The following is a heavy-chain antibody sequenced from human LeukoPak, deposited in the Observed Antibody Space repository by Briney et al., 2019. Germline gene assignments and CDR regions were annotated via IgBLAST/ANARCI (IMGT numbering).Heavy chain of an antibody. CDR3: ARIADYYDSSGYNSVDY. Sequence: PGGSLRLSCAASGFTFSSYEMNWVRQAPGKGLEWVSYISSSGSTIYYADSVKGRFTISRDNSKNTLYLQMNSLRAEDTAVYYCARIADYYDSSGYNSVDYWGQGTLVTVSS. CDR2: ISSSGSTI. V-gene: IGHV3-48*03. J-gene: IGHJ4*02. D-gene: IGHD3-22*01. CDR1: GFTFSSYE.